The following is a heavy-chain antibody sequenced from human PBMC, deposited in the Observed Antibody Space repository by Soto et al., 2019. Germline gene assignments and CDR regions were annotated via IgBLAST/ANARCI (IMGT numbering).Heavy chain of an antibody. V-gene: IGHV4-59*01. Sequence: ASETLSLTCTVSGDSISSYDWSWIRQPPEKGLEWIGYIYYSGSTNYNPSLKSRVTISVDTSKNQFSLKLSSVTAADTAVYYCARARESSSWFTPKNWFAPWGQGTLVTVSS. CDR2: IYYSGST. J-gene: IGHJ5*02. D-gene: IGHD6-13*01. CDR3: ARARESSSWFTPKNWFAP. CDR1: GDSISSYD.